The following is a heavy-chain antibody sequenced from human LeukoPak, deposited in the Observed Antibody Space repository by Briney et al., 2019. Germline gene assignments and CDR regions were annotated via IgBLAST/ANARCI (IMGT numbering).Heavy chain of an antibody. D-gene: IGHD6-19*01. CDR1: GGTVSSYA. CDR2: IIPIFGTA. J-gene: IGHJ4*02. CDR3: ARDRYSSGWYGFDY. Sequence: SVTVSFKASGGTVSSYAISWVRQAPGQGLEWMGGIIPIFGTANYAQKFQGRVTITADESTSTAYMELSSLRSEDTAVYYCARDRYSSGWYGFDYWGQGTLVTVSS. V-gene: IGHV1-69*13.